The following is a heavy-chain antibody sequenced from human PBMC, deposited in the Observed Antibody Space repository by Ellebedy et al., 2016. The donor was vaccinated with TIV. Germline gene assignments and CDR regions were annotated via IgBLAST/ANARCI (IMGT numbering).Heavy chain of an antibody. CDR3: ERDPYSGSYYNPTDLDY. V-gene: IGHV1-18*01. Sequence: ASVKVSCXASGYTFTSYGITWVRQAPGQGPEWMGWISPYNGKTDYVQRLRGRVTMTTDTTTSTAYLELRSLRSDDTGVYYCERDPYSGSYYNPTDLDYWGQGTRVTVSS. CDR2: ISPYNGKT. J-gene: IGHJ4*02. D-gene: IGHD1-26*01. CDR1: GYTFTSYG.